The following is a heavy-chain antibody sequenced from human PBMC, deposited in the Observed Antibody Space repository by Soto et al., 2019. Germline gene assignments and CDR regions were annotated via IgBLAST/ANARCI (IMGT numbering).Heavy chain of an antibody. Sequence: SETLTLTCAVFXGSITSSNRWSWVRQPPGKGLEWIGDIYHSGSTNYNPSLKSRVTISVDKSKNQFSLKLSSVTAADTAVYYCATLTASPNYYYYYGMDVWGQGTTVT. CDR1: XGSITSSNR. CDR3: ATLTASPNYYYYYGMDV. CDR2: IYHSGST. V-gene: IGHV4-4*02. J-gene: IGHJ6*02.